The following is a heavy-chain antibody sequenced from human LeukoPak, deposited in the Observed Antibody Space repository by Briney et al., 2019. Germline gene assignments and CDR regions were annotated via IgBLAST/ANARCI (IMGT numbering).Heavy chain of an antibody. CDR2: ISGSGGST. V-gene: IGHV3-23*01. J-gene: IGHJ4*02. CDR1: GXTFSSYA. Sequence: GGSLRLSFAASGXTFSSYAMTWVRQAPGKGLEWVSTISGSGGSTYYADSVKGRFTISRDNSKDTVYLQVNSLRAEDTAVYYCAKDSRSLPYCFDFWGQGTLVTVSS. CDR3: AKDSRSLPYCFDF.